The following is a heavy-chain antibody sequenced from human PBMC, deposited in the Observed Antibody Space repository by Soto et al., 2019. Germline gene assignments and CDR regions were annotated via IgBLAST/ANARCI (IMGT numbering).Heavy chain of an antibody. CDR3: ARWAYYDFWSGHMDLGAFDI. V-gene: IGHV1-69*02. D-gene: IGHD3-3*01. CDR1: GGTFSSYT. J-gene: IGHJ3*02. Sequence: QVQLVQSGAEVKKPGSSVKVSCKASGGTFSSYTISWVRQAPGQGLEWMGRIIPILGIANYAQKFQGRVTITADKSTSTAYMELSSLRSEDTAVYYCARWAYYDFWSGHMDLGAFDIWGQGTMVTVSS. CDR2: IIPILGIA.